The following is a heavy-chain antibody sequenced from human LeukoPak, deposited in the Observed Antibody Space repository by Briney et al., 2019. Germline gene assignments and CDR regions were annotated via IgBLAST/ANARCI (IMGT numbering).Heavy chain of an antibody. CDR3: AGGTSGWYFHYYYMDV. D-gene: IGHD6-19*01. J-gene: IGHJ6*03. CDR2: MNPNSGNT. V-gene: IGHV1-8*02. CDR1: GGTFSSYA. Sequence: ASVKVSCKASGGTFSSYAISWVRQAPGQGLEWMGWMNPNSGNTGYAQKFQGRVTMTRNTSISTAYMELSSLRSEDTAVYYCAGGTSGWYFHYYYMDVWGKGTTVTVSS.